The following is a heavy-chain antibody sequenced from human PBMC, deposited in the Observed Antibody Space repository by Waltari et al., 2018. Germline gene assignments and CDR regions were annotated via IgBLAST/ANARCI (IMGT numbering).Heavy chain of an antibody. D-gene: IGHD6-6*01. V-gene: IGHV1-69*10. CDR1: GGPFSSYA. CDR2: IIPILGIA. J-gene: IGHJ4*02. Sequence: QVQLVQSGAEVKKPGSSVKVSCKASGGPFSSYAISWVRQAPGQGLEWMGGIIPILGIANYAQKFQGRVTITADKSTSTAYMELSSLRSEDTAVYYCARDRTVAARPYYFDYWGQGTLVTVSS. CDR3: ARDRTVAARPYYFDY.